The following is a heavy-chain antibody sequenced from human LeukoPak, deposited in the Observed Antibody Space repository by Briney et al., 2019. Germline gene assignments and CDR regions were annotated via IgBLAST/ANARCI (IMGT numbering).Heavy chain of an antibody. V-gene: IGHV3-48*04. CDR1: GFSFSLYA. CDR3: ARDTIQPGLIDD. Sequence: GGSLRLSCAAPGFSFSLYAMNWVRQAPGKGLEWISYINSGGDGIHYAASVRGRFTISRDDAGNTLFLQLSSLRAEDTAVYYCARDTIQPGLIDDWGQGTLVTVSS. D-gene: IGHD2-2*01. CDR2: INSGGDGI. J-gene: IGHJ4*02.